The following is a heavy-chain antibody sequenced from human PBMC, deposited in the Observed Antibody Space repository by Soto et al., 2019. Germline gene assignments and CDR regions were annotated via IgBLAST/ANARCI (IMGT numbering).Heavy chain of an antibody. D-gene: IGHD1-26*01. V-gene: IGHV3-15*01. CDR2: IKSKTDGGTT. Sequence: GGSLRLSCAASGFTFSNAWMSWVRQAPGKGLEWVGRIKSKTDGGTTDYAAPVKGRFTISRDDSKNTLYLQMNSLKTEDTAVYYCTTDQRYSGSYNDYWGQGTLVTVSS. J-gene: IGHJ4*02. CDR3: TTDQRYSGSYNDY. CDR1: GFTFSNAW.